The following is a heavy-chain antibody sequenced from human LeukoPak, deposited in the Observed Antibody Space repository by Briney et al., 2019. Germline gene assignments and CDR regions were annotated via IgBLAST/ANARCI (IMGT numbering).Heavy chain of an antibody. CDR1: GGSFSGYY. V-gene: IGHV4-34*01. J-gene: IGHJ4*02. D-gene: IGHD5-18*01. Sequence: SETLSLTCAVYGGSFSGYYWSWIRQPPGKGLEWIGEINHSGSTNYNPSLKSRVTISVDTSKNEFSLRLSSVTAADTAVYYCARDTDGNSYGLPDSWGQGTLVTVSS. CDR2: INHSGST. CDR3: ARDTDGNSYGLPDS.